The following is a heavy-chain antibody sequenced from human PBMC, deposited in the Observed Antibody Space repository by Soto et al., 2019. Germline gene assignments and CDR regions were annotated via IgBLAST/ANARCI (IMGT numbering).Heavy chain of an antibody. D-gene: IGHD2-15*01. J-gene: IGHJ6*02. CDR3: ARDGSSGGSGMDV. CDR1: GGSISSGGYY. V-gene: IGHV4-31*03. CDR2: IYYSGNT. Sequence: QVQLQESGPGLVKPSQTLSLTCTVSGGSISSGGYYWSWIRQHPGKGLEWIGYIYYSGNTYYNPSLKSRVTISVDTSKNQFSLRLSSVTAADTAVYYCARDGSSGGSGMDVWGQGTTVTVSS.